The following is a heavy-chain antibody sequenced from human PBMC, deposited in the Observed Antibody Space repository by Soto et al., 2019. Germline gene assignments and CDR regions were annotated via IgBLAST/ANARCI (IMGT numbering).Heavy chain of an antibody. CDR1: GGSISGTDYY. CDR3: VDMRGQWLPRD. J-gene: IGHJ4*02. Sequence: QLLLQESGPGLVRPSETLSLTCTVSGGSISGTDYYWGWVRQPPGKGLEWIGNIYYSGTAYYSPSLKSRVTISVDTSTNQFSLHLRSVTAADTAMYYCVDMRGQWLPRDWGEGTLVTVSS. V-gene: IGHV4-39*01. D-gene: IGHD6-19*01. CDR2: IYYSGTA.